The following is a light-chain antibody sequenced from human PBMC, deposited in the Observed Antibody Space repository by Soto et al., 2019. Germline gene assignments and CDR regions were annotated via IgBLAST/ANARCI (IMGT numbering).Light chain of an antibody. CDR2: AAS. CDR3: QMYGSPPYT. Sequence: DIQMTQSPSSLSASVGDRVTITCRASQGTSDYLAWYQQKPGKVPMLLIYAASTLQSGVPSRFSGSGSGTDFTLTISSLQPEDVATYYCQMYGSPPYTFGQGPRWRSN. V-gene: IGKV1-27*01. CDR1: QGTSDY. J-gene: IGKJ2*01.